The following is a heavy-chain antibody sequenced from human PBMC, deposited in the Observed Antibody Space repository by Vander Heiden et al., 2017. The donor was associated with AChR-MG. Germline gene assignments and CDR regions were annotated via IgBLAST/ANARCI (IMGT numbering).Heavy chain of an antibody. CDR2: ISGSGGST. D-gene: IGHD3-22*01. CDR1: GFTFSSYA. Sequence: EVQLLESGGGLVQPGGSLRLSCAASGFTFSSYAMSWVRQAPGKGLEWVSAISGSGGSTYYADSVKGRFTISRDNSKNTLYLQMNSLRAEDTAVYYCTITMIVVDDFDYWGQGTLVTVSS. J-gene: IGHJ4*02. V-gene: IGHV3-23*01. CDR3: TITMIVVDDFDY.